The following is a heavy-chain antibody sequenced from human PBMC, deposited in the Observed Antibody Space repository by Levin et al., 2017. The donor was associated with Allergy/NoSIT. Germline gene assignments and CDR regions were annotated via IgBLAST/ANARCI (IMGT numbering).Heavy chain of an antibody. CDR3: ARVDWLGVVTAPWTY. Sequence: GESLKISCKASGYTFTSHSMHWVRQAPGQGLEWMGIINPSGGSTTYAQKFQGRVTMTRDTSTSTVYMELSSLRSEDTAVYYCARVDWLGVVTAPWTYWGQGTLVTVSS. CDR1: GYTFTSHS. J-gene: IGHJ4*02. CDR2: INPSGGST. V-gene: IGHV1-46*01. D-gene: IGHD2-21*02.